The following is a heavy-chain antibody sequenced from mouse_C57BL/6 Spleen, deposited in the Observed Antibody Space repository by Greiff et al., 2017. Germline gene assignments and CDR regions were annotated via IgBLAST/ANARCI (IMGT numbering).Heavy chain of an antibody. CDR3: ARRGGYAMDY. V-gene: IGHV1-76*01. CDR1: GYTFTDYS. CDR2: IYPGSGNT. J-gene: IGHJ4*01. Sequence: VKLQQSGAELVRPGASVKLSRKASGYTFTDYSINWVKQRPGQGLEWIARIYPGSGNTYYNEKFKGKATLTAEKSSSTAYMQLSSLTSEDSAVYFCARRGGYAMDYWGQGTSVTVSS.